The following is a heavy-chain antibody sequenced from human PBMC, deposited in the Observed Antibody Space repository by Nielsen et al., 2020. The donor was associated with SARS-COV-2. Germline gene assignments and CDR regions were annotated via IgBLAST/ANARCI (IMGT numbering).Heavy chain of an antibody. Sequence: SETLSLTCSVSGGSITSSGHYWGWIRQPPGKGLEWIGSISYSGSTYYNPSLKSRVAISEDTSKNQFSLKLISVTAADTAVFYCARWFMGGDFDYWGQGSLVTVSS. D-gene: IGHD3-10*01. J-gene: IGHJ4*02. CDR3: ARWFMGGDFDY. CDR1: GGSITSSGHY. CDR2: ISYSGST. V-gene: IGHV4-39*01.